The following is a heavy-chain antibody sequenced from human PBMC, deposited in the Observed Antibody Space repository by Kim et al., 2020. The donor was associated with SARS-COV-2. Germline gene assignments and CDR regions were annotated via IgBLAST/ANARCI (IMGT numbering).Heavy chain of an antibody. D-gene: IGHD2-15*01. CDR1: GFTFSSYA. Sequence: LSLTCAASGFTFSSYAMNWVRQAPGKGLEWVSVIGGSGYHTYYADSVKGRFTISRDNSKNTLFLQMNSLRAEDTAIYYCAKDTGSRSFDYWGQGTL. J-gene: IGHJ4*02. CDR3: AKDTGSRSFDY. V-gene: IGHV3-23*01. CDR2: IGGSGYHT.